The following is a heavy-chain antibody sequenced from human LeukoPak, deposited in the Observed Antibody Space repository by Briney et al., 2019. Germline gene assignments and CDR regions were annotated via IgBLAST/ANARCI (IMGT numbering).Heavy chain of an antibody. CDR3: ARRPTYYYGSGSYNY. D-gene: IGHD3-10*01. CDR1: GGSISSSSYY. Sequence: SETLSLTCTVSGGSISSSSYYWGWIRQPPGKGLEWIGSIYYSGGTYYNPSLKSRVTISVDTSKNQFSLKLSSVTAADTAVYYCARRPTYYYGSGSYNYWGQGTLVTVSS. CDR2: IYYSGGT. V-gene: IGHV4-39*01. J-gene: IGHJ4*02.